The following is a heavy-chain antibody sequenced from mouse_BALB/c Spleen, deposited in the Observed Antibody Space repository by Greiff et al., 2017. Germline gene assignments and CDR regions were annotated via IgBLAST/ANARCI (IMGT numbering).Heavy chain of an antibody. CDR2: ISSGGST. CDR1: GFTFSSYA. Sequence: EVQLVESGGGLVKPGGSLKLSCAASGFTFSSYAMSWVRQTPEKRLEWVASISSGGSTYYPDSVKGRFTISRDNARNILYLQMSSLRSEDTAMYYCARGRGWDGVYAMDYWGQGTSVTVSS. D-gene: IGHD4-1*01. CDR3: ARGRGWDGVYAMDY. V-gene: IGHV5-6-5*01. J-gene: IGHJ4*01.